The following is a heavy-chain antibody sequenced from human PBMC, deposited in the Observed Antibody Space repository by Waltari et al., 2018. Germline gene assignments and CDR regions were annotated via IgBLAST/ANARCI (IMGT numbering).Heavy chain of an antibody. CDR2: IRADTGNT. V-gene: IGHV1-18*01. D-gene: IGHD1-26*01. CDR1: GYSFTNYA. J-gene: IGHJ6*02. Sequence: QVQLVQSGGEVKKPGASVKVSCTDSGYSFTNYAISWVRQAPGQGLEWMGWIRADTGNTIYAQNLQGRVTLTADTSSSTAYMELRSLRSDDTAVYYCARPSLGQYYFYGMEVWGQGTTVTVSS. CDR3: ARPSLGQYYFYGMEV.